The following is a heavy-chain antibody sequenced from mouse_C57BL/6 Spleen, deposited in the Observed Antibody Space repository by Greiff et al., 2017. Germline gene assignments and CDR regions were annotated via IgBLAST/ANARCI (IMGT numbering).Heavy chain of an antibody. CDR1: GFTFSSYG. CDR3: ARQYGYAMDY. D-gene: IGHD1-1*01. Sequence: EVHLVESGGDLVKPGGSLKLSCAASGFTFSSYGMSWVRQTPDKRLEWVATISSGGSYTYYPDSVKGRFTISRDNAKNTLYLQMSSLKSEDTAMYYCARQYGYAMDYWGQGTSVTVSS. J-gene: IGHJ4*01. CDR2: ISSGGSYT. V-gene: IGHV5-6*01.